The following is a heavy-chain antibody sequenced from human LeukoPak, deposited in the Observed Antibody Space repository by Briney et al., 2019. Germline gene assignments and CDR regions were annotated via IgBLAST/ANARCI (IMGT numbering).Heavy chain of an antibody. V-gene: IGHV4-39*07. CDR2: IYYSGST. Sequence: PSETLSLTCTVSGGSISSSSYYWGWIRQPPGKGLEWIGSIYYSGSTYYNPSLKSRVTISVDTSKNQFSLKLSSVTAADTAVYYCARGFGGFLEWLRGADDAFDIWGQGTMVTVSS. CDR3: ARGFGGFLEWLRGADDAFDI. D-gene: IGHD3-3*01. J-gene: IGHJ3*02. CDR1: GGSISSSSYY.